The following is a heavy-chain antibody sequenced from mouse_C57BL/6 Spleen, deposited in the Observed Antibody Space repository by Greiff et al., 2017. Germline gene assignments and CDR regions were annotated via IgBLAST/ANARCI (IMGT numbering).Heavy chain of an antibody. CDR2: LSTRSGNT. CDR3: ARDYYGSSYRYFDY. V-gene: IGHV1-81*01. Sequence: QVQLQQSGAELARPGASVKLSCKASGYTFTSYGISWVKQRTGQGLEWIGELSTRSGNTYYNEKFKGKATLTADKSSSTAYMELRSLTSEDSAVYFCARDYYGSSYRYFDYWGQGTTLTVSS. D-gene: IGHD1-1*01. CDR1: GYTFTSYG. J-gene: IGHJ2*01.